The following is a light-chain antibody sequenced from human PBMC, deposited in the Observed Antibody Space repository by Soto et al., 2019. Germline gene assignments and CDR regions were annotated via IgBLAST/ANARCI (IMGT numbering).Light chain of an antibody. CDR1: TSDIGGYSF. CDR2: DVS. CDR3: SSYSSTTTHVV. V-gene: IGLV2-14*01. Sequence: QSVLTQPASVSGSPGQSITISCTGTTSDIGGYSFVSWYQQHPGKAPKLMIYDVSHRPSGDSNRFSGSKSGNTASLTISGLQAEDEADYYCSSYSSTTTHVVFGGGTKLTVL. J-gene: IGLJ2*01.